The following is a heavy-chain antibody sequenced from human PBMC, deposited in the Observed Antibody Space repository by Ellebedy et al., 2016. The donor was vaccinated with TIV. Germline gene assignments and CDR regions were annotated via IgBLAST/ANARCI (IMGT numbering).Heavy chain of an antibody. J-gene: IGHJ4*02. CDR2: IYPGDSDN. CDR1: GYSFATYW. Sequence: GESLKISCKGSGYSFATYWIGWVRQMPGKGLEWMGIIYPGDSDNRYSPSFQGQVTFSADKSISTAYLQWSSLKASDTAIYYCARRLRYRGYEFEYWGQGTLVTVSS. V-gene: IGHV5-51*01. CDR3: ARRLRYRGYEFEY. D-gene: IGHD5-12*01.